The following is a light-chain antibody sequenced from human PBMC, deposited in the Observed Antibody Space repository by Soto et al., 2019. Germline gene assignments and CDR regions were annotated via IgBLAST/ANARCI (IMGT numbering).Light chain of an antibody. V-gene: IGLV2-14*01. CDR3: SSYISTSTFYV. Sequence: QSVLTQPASVSGSPGQSITISCTGTSSDVGGYNYVSWYQQHPGRAPKLMIYEVINRPSGVSSRFSGSKSGNTASLTISGLQADDEAHYYCSSYISTSTFYVFGSGTKLTDL. CDR2: EVI. J-gene: IGLJ1*01. CDR1: SSDVGGYNY.